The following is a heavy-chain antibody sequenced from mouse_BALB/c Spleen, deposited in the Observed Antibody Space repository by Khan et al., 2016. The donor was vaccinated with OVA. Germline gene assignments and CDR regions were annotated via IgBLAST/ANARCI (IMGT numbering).Heavy chain of an antibody. Sequence: EVELVESGGDLVKPGGSLKLSCAASGFTFSNYGMSWVRQTPDKRLEWVATISSGGSYTYYHDSVKGRFTISRDNAKNTLYLQLSSLKSEDTAIYYCARLAYYYGSEGFAYWGQGTLVTVSA. CDR1: GFTFSNYG. V-gene: IGHV5-6*01. J-gene: IGHJ3*01. CDR2: ISSGGSYT. D-gene: IGHD1-1*01. CDR3: ARLAYYYGSEGFAY.